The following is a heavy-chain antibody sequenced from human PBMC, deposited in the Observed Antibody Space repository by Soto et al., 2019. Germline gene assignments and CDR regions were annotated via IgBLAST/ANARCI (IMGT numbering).Heavy chain of an antibody. D-gene: IGHD4-17*01. CDR3: ARGMTTVTTLDY. CDR2: IYHSGST. Sequence: QLQLQESGSGLVKPSQTLSLTCAVSGGSISSGGYSWSWIRQPPGKGLEWIGYIYHSGSTYYNPSLKSRVTISLDRSKKQFPLKLSSVTAAETAVYYCARGMTTVTTLDYWGQGTLVTVSS. V-gene: IGHV4-30-2*01. CDR1: GGSISSGGYS. J-gene: IGHJ4*02.